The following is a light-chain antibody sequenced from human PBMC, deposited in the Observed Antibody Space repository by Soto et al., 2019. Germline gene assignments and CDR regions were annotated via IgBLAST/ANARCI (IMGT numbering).Light chain of an antibody. CDR2: DAS. CDR1: QSVGGY. V-gene: IGKV3-11*01. CDR3: QQRSDWPRAT. J-gene: IGKJ5*01. Sequence: VLTQSPATLSLSPGESATLSCRASQSVGGYLTWYQHKPGQAPRLLIHDASIRAPGIPARFSASGFGADFTLTSSCIEAEDVAVYFCQQRSDWPRATFGQGTRLEI.